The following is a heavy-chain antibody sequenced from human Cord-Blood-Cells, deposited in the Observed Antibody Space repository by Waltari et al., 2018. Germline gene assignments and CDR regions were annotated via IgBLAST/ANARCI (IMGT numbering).Heavy chain of an antibody. CDR1: GFTFSSYA. D-gene: IGHD6-19*01. CDR2: ISGSGGST. V-gene: IGHV3-23*01. CDR3: AWGIAVAGDY. Sequence: LEYGGGLVHPGGSLRLSCAASGFTFSSYAMSWVRQAPGKGLEWVSAISGSGGSTYYADSVKGRFTISRDNSKNTLYLQMNSLRAEDTAVYYCAWGIAVAGDYWGQGTLVTVSS. J-gene: IGHJ4*02.